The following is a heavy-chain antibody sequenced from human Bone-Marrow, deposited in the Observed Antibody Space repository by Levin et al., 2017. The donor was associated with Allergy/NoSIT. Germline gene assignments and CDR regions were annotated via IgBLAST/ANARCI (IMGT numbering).Heavy chain of an antibody. D-gene: IGHD3-3*01. CDR1: GYSFPDFY. Sequence: ASVKVSCKTSGYSFPDFYIHWVRQAPGQRLEWMGWINPSTGVTQTEWGFHGRLIMPRDTSSDTVSLAVPNLGPGETAVYYCARAGGVGGLTEVLRSDYWGQGTLVTVSS. V-gene: IGHV1-2*02. CDR2: INPSTGVT. J-gene: IGHJ4*02. CDR3: ARAGGVGGLTEVLRSDY.